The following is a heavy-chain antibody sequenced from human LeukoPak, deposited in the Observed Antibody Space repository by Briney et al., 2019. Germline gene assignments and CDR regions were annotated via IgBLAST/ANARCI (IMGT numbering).Heavy chain of an antibody. CDR2: IYYTGST. V-gene: IGHV4-59*01. Sequence: SETLSVTCTVSDGSINDYYWTWIRQPPGKELEWIGYIYYTGSTNYNPSLQSRVTISVDTSKNRFSLSLRSVSAADTAVYYCARTGRHFYGSGSEVRPWPDGMDVWGQGTTVTVSS. CDR3: ARTGRHFYGSGSEVRPWPDGMDV. CDR1: DGSINDYY. J-gene: IGHJ6*02. D-gene: IGHD3-10*01.